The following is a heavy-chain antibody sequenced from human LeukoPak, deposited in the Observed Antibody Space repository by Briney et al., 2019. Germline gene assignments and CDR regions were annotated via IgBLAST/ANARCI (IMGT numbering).Heavy chain of an antibody. CDR1: GYDFTSYA. J-gene: IGHJ3*02. CDR2: INAGNGNT. CDR3: AKDEKGYYHDTSGYPDAFDI. Sequence: GASVKVYCKASGYDFTSYAMHWVRQAPGQRLEWMGWINAGNGNTKYSQKFQDRVTVTRDTSTSTAYMELSSLRSENTAVYYCAKDEKGYYHDTSGYPDAFDIWGQGTMVTVSS. V-gene: IGHV1-3*01. D-gene: IGHD3-22*01.